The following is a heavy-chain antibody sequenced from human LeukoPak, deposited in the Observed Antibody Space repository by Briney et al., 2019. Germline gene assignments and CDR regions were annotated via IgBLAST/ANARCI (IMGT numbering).Heavy chain of an antibody. CDR3: ARGGGYSVS. V-gene: IGHV3-11*01. CDR1: GGSISSYY. CDR2: ISSSGSTI. Sequence: LSLTCTVSGGSISSYYMSWIRQAPGKGLEWVSYISSSGSTIYYADSVKGRFTNSRDNAKHSLYLQMNSLRAEDTAVYYCARGGGYSVSWGQGTLVTVSS. D-gene: IGHD5-24*01. J-gene: IGHJ4*02.